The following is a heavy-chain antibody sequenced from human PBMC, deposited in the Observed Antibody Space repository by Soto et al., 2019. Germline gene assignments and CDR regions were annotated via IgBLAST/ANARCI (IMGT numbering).Heavy chain of an antibody. D-gene: IGHD3-22*01. CDR3: ARVKRYYYDSSGSKGFDY. CDR2: IYYSGST. Sequence: SETLSLTCTVSGGSISSGDYYWSWIRQPPGKGLEWIGYIYYSGSTYYNPSLKSRVTISVDTSKNQLSLKLSSVTAADTAVYYCARVKRYYYDSSGSKGFDYWGQGTLVTVSS. J-gene: IGHJ4*02. CDR1: GGSISSGDYY. V-gene: IGHV4-30-4*01.